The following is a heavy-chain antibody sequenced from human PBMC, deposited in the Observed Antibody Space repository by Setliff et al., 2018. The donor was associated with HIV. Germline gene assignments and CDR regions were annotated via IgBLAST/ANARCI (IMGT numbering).Heavy chain of an antibody. D-gene: IGHD3-22*01. V-gene: IGHV4-61*09. CDR3: ARVHYYDSSGYSEPYYMDV. J-gene: IGHJ6*03. CDR2: IHTSGDT. CDR1: GDSIDSGPSY. Sequence: SETLSLTCTVSGDSIDSGPSYWTWIRQVAGRGLEWIGQIHTSGDTHYNPSLKSRVSISFDTAANQFSLILSSVTAADTAVYYCARVHYYDSSGYSEPYYMDVWGKGTTVTVSS.